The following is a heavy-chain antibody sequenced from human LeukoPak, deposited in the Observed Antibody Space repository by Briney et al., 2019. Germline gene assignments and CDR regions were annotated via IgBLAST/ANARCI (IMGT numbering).Heavy chain of an antibody. CDR1: GFTFSSYT. J-gene: IGHJ3*02. V-gene: IGHV3-30*09. Sequence: GRSLRLSCAASGFTFSSYTMHWVRQAPGQGLEWVAVTSYDGTNKHYADSVKARFAISRANSNDTLYLQMNTLSGQDPAVYFCARVKAINWNDVRAFDIWGQGTMVTVSS. CDR2: TSYDGTNK. CDR3: ARVKAINWNDVRAFDI. D-gene: IGHD1-20*01.